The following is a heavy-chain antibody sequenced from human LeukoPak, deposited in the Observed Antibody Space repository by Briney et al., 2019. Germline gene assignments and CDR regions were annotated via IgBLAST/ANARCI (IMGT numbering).Heavy chain of an antibody. CDR1: GAAFSILA. J-gene: IGHJ4*02. CDR3: AAGYNYYYDY. D-gene: IGHD5-18*01. Sequence: PGESLRLSCAVSGAAFSILAMHWVRQCPGKGLEFVSSIGGDGTTTHYADSVRGRFTISRDNSKNTVHLQMGSLRPEDMAVYYCAAGYNYYYDYWGQGTLVSVSS. V-gene: IGHV3-64*02. CDR2: IGGDGTTT.